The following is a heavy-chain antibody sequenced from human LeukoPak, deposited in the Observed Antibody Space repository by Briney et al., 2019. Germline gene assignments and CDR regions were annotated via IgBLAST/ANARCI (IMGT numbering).Heavy chain of an antibody. CDR1: GGTFISYA. CDR3: ARGSIVVVHSNWFDP. V-gene: IGHV1-69*04. Sequence: SVKVSCKASGGTFISYAISWVRQAPGQGLEWMGRIIPILGIANYAQKFQGRVTITADKSTSTAYMELSSLRSEDTAVYYCARGSIVVVHSNWFDPWGQGTLVTVSS. J-gene: IGHJ5*02. CDR2: IIPILGIA. D-gene: IGHD2-2*01.